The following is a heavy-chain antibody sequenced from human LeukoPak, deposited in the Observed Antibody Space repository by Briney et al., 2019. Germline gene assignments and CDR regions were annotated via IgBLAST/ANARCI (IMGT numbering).Heavy chain of an antibody. D-gene: IGHD3-22*01. V-gene: IGHV4-34*01. J-gene: IGHJ4*02. Sequence: SETLSLTCAVYGGSFSGYYWSWIRQPPGKGLEWIGEINHSGSTNYNPSLKSRVTISVDTSKNQFSLKLSSVTAADTAVYYCARGRYYDSRFDYWGQGTLVTASS. CDR3: ARGRYYDSRFDY. CDR1: GGSFSGYY. CDR2: INHSGST.